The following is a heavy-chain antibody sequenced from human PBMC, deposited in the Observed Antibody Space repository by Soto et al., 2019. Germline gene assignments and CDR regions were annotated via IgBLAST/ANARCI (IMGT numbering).Heavy chain of an antibody. D-gene: IGHD5-18*01. CDR2: ISGSGGST. J-gene: IGHJ4*02. CDR1: VFTFSTYA. CDR3: ARGLRVYSSNFDY. V-gene: IGHV3-23*01. Sequence: WWSLRLSCSASVFTFSTYAMSWFRPAPGKGLEWVSTISGSGGSTYYADSVKGRFTISRDNSKNTLYVQMNSLRAEDTAVYYCARGLRVYSSNFDYWGQGTLVTVSS.